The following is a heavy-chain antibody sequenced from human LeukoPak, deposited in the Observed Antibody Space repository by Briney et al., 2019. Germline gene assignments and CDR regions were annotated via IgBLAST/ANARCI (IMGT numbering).Heavy chain of an antibody. V-gene: IGHV3-11*01. J-gene: IGHJ4*02. Sequence: GGSLRLSCAASGFTFSDYYMSWIRQAPGKGLEWVSYISSSGSTIYYADSVKGRFTISRDNAKNSLYLQMNSLRAEDTAVYYCARAERSGYSSWYYHYWGQGTLVTVSS. D-gene: IGHD6-13*01. CDR2: ISSSGSTI. CDR3: ARAERSGYSSWYYHY. CDR1: GFTFSDYY.